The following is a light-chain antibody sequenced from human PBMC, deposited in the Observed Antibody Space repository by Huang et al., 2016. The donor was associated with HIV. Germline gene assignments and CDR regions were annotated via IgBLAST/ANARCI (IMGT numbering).Light chain of an antibody. J-gene: IGKJ2*01. CDR2: DAS. CDR3: QQRSKWPPVYT. V-gene: IGKV3-11*01. Sequence: EIVLTQSPATLSLSPGDRATLSCRASQSVENSLAWYQQKPGQPPRHLMYDASIRATGIPARFSGSGSGTDFTLTISSLEPDDFAVYYCQQRSKWPPVYTFGQGTKLEIK. CDR1: QSVENS.